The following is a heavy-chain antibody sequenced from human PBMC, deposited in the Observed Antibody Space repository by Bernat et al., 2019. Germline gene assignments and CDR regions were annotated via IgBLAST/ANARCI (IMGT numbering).Heavy chain of an antibody. J-gene: IGHJ6*02. Sequence: QVQLVQSGAEEKKPGASVKVSCKASGYTFTSYAMHWVRQAPGQRLEWMGWINAGNGNTKYSQKFQGRVTITRDTSISTAYMELSRLRSDDTAVYYCAREGPYYDFWSGYDSSWYGMDVWGQGTTVTVSS. D-gene: IGHD3-3*01. CDR1: GYTFTSYA. V-gene: IGHV1-3*05. CDR3: AREGPYYDFWSGYDSSWYGMDV. CDR2: INAGNGNT.